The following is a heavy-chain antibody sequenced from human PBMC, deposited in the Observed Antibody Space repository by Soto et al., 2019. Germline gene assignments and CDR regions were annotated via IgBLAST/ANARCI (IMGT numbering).Heavy chain of an antibody. CDR1: GTSLRSGGNY. V-gene: IGHV4-31*03. CDR2: IYHSGTA. D-gene: IGHD2-15*01. CDR3: ARARDQVGGHFDY. J-gene: IGHJ4*02. Sequence: QVQLQVSGPGLVKPSQTLSLTCSVSGTSLRSGGNYWSWIRQHPVKGLEWIGQIYHSGTAYYNPSLQSRVTISVDSSKSQFSLMLASVTAADTAVYYCARARDQVGGHFDYWGRGILVTVSS.